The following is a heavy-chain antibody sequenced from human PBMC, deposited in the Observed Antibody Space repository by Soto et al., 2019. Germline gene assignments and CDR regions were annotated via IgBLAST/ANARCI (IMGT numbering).Heavy chain of an antibody. CDR2: ISGTGGTT. CDR3: AKDRPLLTTFYRGPYFDS. J-gene: IGHJ4*02. Sequence: EVRLLESGGGLVQPGGSLRLSCTASGFTFSNYAMNWVRQAPGKGLEWVSGISGTGGTTYYADFVKGRFTISRDNSKNTLYVQMHSLRADDSALFYCAKDRPLLTTFYRGPYFDSWGQGTLVTVSS. D-gene: IGHD3-9*01. CDR1: GFTFSNYA. V-gene: IGHV3-23*01.